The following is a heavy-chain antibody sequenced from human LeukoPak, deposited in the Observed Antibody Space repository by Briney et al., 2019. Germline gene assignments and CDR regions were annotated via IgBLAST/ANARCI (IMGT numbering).Heavy chain of an antibody. CDR3: VRQTRRRELDY. V-gene: IGHV4-59*08. J-gene: IGHJ4*02. Sequence: PSETLSLTCTVSGGSISSYYWSWIRQPPGKGLEWIGYIYYSGSTNYNPSLKSRVTISVDTSKNQFSLKLSSVTAADTAVYYCVRQTRRRELDYWGQGTLVTVSS. CDR2: IYYSGST. CDR1: GGSISSYY. D-gene: IGHD5-24*01.